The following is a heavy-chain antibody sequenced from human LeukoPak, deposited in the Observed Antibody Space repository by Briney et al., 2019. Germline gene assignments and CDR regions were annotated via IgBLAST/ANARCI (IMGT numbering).Heavy chain of an antibody. J-gene: IGHJ3*02. D-gene: IGHD1-26*01. CDR2: IYYSGST. V-gene: IGHV4-30-4*08. CDR3: ARDQRVVGATADAFDI. Sequence: PSQTLSLTCTVSGCSISSGDYYWSWIRQPPGKGLEWIGYIYYSGSTYYNPSLKSRVTISVDTSKNQFSLKLSSVTAADTAVYYCARDQRVVGATADAFDIWGQGTMVTVSS. CDR1: GCSISSGDYY.